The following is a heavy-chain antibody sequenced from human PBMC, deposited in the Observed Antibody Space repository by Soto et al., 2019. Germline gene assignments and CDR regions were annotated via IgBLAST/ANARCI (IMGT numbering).Heavy chain of an antibody. CDR2: ISGSGGST. D-gene: IGHD6-19*01. Sequence: EVQLLESGGGLVQPGGSLRLSCAASGFTFSSYAMSWVRQAPGKGLEWVSAISGSGGSTYYADSVKGRFTISRDNSKNTLYLQMNSLRAEDTDVYYCAKDKKGGWYLDYWGQGTLVTVSS. CDR1: GFTFSSYA. V-gene: IGHV3-23*01. J-gene: IGHJ4*02. CDR3: AKDKKGGWYLDY.